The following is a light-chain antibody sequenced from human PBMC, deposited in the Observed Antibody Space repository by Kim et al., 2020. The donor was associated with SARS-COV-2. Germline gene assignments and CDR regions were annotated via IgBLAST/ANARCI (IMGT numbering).Light chain of an antibody. J-gene: IGKJ5*01. CDR3: LQHSTYPIT. CDR1: QDIRND. CDR2: GAS. Sequence: ASVGDRVTITCRASQDIRNDLGWYQQNPGRAPKRLIYGASSLQSGVPSRFSGSGSGTVFTPTISSVQPEDFATYFCLQHSTYPITFGQGTRLEIK. V-gene: IGKV1-17*01.